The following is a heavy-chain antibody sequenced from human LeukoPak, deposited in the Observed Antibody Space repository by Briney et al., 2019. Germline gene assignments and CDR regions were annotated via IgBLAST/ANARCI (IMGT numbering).Heavy chain of an antibody. CDR2: INHSGST. CDR3: ARDIVGYFDY. D-gene: IGHD2-15*01. V-gene: IGHV4-34*01. CDR1: GGSFSGYY. J-gene: IGHJ4*02. Sequence: PSETLPLTCAVYGGSFSGYYWSWIRQPPGKGLEWIGEINHSGSTNYNPSLKSRVTISVDTSKNQFSLKLSSVTAADTAVYYCARDIVGYFDYWGQGTLVTVSS.